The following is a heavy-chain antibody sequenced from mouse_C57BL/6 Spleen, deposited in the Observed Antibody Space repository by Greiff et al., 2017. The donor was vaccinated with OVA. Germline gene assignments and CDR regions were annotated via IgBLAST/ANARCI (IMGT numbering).Heavy chain of an antibody. CDR1: GYSITSDY. V-gene: IGHV3-8*01. CDR2: ISYSGST. CDR3: ARAITTVVAPYYAMDY. Sequence: EVHLVESGPGLAKPSQTLSLTCSVTGYSITSDYWNWIRKFPGNKLEYMGYISYSGSTYYNPSLKSRISITRDTSKNQYYLQLNSVTTEDTATYYCARAITTVVAPYYAMDYWGQGTSVTVSS. J-gene: IGHJ4*01. D-gene: IGHD1-1*01.